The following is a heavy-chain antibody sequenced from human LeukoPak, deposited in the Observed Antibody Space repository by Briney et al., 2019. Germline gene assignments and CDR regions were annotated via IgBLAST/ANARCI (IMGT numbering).Heavy chain of an antibody. D-gene: IGHD4-17*01. CDR2: IYTTGST. CDR3: ARAGYGDSDFDY. CDR1: GGSFSGYY. Sequence: PSETLSLTCAVYGGSFSGYYWTWIRQPAGRGLEWIGRIYTTGSTKYNPSLKSRVIMSVDASKNQFSLNLTSVTAADTAVYYCARAGYGDSDFDYWGQGTLVTVSS. V-gene: IGHV4-59*10. J-gene: IGHJ4*02.